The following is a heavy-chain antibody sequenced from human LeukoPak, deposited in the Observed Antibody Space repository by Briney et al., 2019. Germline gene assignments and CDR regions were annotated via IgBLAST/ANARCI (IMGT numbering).Heavy chain of an antibody. D-gene: IGHD3-10*01. J-gene: IGHJ4*02. CDR1: GYTFTGYY. Sequence: ASVKVSCKASGYTFTGYYMHWVRQAPGQGLEWMGWINPNSGGTNYAQKFQGRVTMTRDTSISTACMELSRLRSDDTAVYYCARDALWFGEFEIFDYWGQGTLVTVSS. CDR3: ARDALWFGEFEIFDY. V-gene: IGHV1-2*02. CDR2: INPNSGGT.